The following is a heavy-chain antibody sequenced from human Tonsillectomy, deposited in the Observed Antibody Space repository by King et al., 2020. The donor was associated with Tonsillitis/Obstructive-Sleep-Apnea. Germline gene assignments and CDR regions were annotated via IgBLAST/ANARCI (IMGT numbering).Heavy chain of an antibody. Sequence: DVQLVESGGGLVQPGGSLRLSCAASGFTFSSYSMNWVRQAPGKGLEWVSYISSSSSTIYSADPVKGRFTNSRDIAKNSRYLQMNSLRDEDTAVYYCARDTVFYSNPGYYYYYMDVWGKGTTVTVSS. J-gene: IGHJ6*03. CDR2: ISSSSSTI. CDR3: ARDTVFYSNPGYYYYYMDV. D-gene: IGHD4-11*01. V-gene: IGHV3-48*02. CDR1: GFTFSSYS.